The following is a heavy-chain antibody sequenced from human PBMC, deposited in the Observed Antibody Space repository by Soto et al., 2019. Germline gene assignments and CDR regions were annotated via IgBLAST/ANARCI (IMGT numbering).Heavy chain of an antibody. Sequence: PGGSLILSCAASGFIFDDFAMHWVRQAPGKGLEWVSSITWNSASVAYADSVKGRFTISRDNAKNSLYLQMNNLRPEDAALYYCTKEVYGMGYYYYGMDVWGQGTTVTVSS. CDR2: ITWNSASV. D-gene: IGHD2-8*01. CDR1: GFIFDDFA. V-gene: IGHV3-9*01. J-gene: IGHJ6*02. CDR3: TKEVYGMGYYYYGMDV.